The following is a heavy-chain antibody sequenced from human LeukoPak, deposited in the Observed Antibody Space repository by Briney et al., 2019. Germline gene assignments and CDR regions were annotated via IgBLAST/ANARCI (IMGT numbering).Heavy chain of an antibody. D-gene: IGHD4-17*01. CDR1: GFSFSTDA. J-gene: IGHJ4*02. V-gene: IGHV3-23*01. Sequence: GGSLRLSCAASGFSFSTDAMTWVRQAPGPGLEWVSGISASSVSTHYADSVKGRFTISRDNSQSTHYLQMNSLRVEDTAVYYCAKGIYGDYALDHWGQGTLVTVSS. CDR2: ISASSVST. CDR3: AKGIYGDYALDH.